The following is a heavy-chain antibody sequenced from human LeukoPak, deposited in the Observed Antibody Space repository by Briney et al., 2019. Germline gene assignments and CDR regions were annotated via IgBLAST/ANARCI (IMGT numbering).Heavy chain of an antibody. V-gene: IGHV3-21*01. CDR1: GFTFSSYS. Sequence: GGSLRLSCAASGFTFSSYSMNWVRQAPGKGLEWISSISSSSSYIYYADSVKGRFTISRDNAKNSLYLQMNSLRAEDTAVYYCTTDLQWLVIVGYYYYTDVWGKGTTVTVSS. J-gene: IGHJ6*03. CDR3: TTDLQWLVIVGYYYYTDV. D-gene: IGHD6-19*01. CDR2: ISSSSSYI.